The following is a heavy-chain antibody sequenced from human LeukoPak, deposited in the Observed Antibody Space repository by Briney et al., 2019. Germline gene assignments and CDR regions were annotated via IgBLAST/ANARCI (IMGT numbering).Heavy chain of an antibody. Sequence: QPGGSLRLSCAASGFTFSDYSMNWVRQAPGKGLEWVSYISDTSNTKYYADSVKGRFTISRDNAKNSVYLQMNSLRDEDTAVYYCARDYDAVVVADPLWFDPWGQGTLVTVSS. J-gene: IGHJ5*02. D-gene: IGHD2-15*01. CDR3: ARDYDAVVVADPLWFDP. CDR1: GFTFSDYS. V-gene: IGHV3-48*02. CDR2: ISDTSNTK.